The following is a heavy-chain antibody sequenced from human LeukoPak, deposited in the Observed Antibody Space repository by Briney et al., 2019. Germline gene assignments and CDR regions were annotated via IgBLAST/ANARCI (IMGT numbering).Heavy chain of an antibody. CDR3: AREIVATIGGALDI. CDR2: MNPNSGNT. Sequence: ASVKVSCKASGYTFTSYDINWVRQATGQGLEWMGWMNPNSGNTGYAQKFQGRVTMTRNTSISTAYMELSSLRSDDTAVYFCAREIVATIGGALDIWGQGTMVTVSS. V-gene: IGHV1-8*01. CDR1: GYTFTSYD. D-gene: IGHD5-12*01. J-gene: IGHJ3*02.